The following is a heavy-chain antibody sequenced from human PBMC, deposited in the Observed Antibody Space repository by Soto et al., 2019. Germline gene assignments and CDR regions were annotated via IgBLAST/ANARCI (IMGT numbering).Heavy chain of an antibody. V-gene: IGHV4-4*07. D-gene: IGHD4-17*01. Sequence: SETLSLTCTVSGGSISNDRWSWVRQPAGKGLEWIGRIFASGRTNYNPSLQSRVTMSVDTSKNQSSLTMTSLAAADTAVYYCTRSKFETTAPFYWGQGIPVTVSS. CDR3: TRSKFETTAPFY. CDR2: IFASGRT. CDR1: GGSISNDR. J-gene: IGHJ4*02.